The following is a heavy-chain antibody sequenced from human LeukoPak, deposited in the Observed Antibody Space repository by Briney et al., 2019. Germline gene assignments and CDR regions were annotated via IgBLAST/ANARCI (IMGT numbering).Heavy chain of an antibody. Sequence: GGSLRLSCAASGFTLSSYAMSWVRQGPGKGLEWVSSITGGGDGTSAADSVTGRFSISRDNSKSTLYLQMNSLRVEDTAVYYCAKAGLVRGGALDSWGQGTLVTVSS. J-gene: IGHJ4*02. CDR1: GFTLSSYA. CDR2: ITGGGDGT. CDR3: AKAGLVRGGALDS. D-gene: IGHD4/OR15-4a*01. V-gene: IGHV3-23*01.